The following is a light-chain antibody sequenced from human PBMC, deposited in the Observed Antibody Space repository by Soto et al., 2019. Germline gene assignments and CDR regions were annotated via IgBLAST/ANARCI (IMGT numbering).Light chain of an antibody. V-gene: IGLV4-69*01. CDR3: QTWSTDIRV. J-gene: IGLJ3*02. Sequence: QSVLTQPPSASASLGASVKLTCTLSSGHNSYAIAWHQQQPEKGPRYLMKLNSDGSHSKWDGIPDRFSGSSSGAERYLTIFRLQSEDEADYYCQTWSTDIRVFGGGTKLTVL. CDR1: SGHNSYA. CDR2: LNSDGSH.